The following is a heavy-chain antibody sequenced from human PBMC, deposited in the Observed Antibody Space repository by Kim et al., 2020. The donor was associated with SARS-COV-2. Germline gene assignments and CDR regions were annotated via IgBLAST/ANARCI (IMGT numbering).Heavy chain of an antibody. Sequence: TAYADSVKGRFTVSRDNALDTLYLQMNSLSVEDAAVYYCARAVPATNCFDCWGQGTLVTVSS. V-gene: IGHV3-74*01. CDR3: ARAVPATNCFDC. J-gene: IGHJ5*01. CDR2: T. D-gene: IGHD6-19*01.